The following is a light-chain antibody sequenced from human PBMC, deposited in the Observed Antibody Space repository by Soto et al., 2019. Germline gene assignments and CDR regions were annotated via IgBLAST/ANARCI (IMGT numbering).Light chain of an antibody. CDR2: GAS. V-gene: IGKV3-15*01. CDR1: QSVSSN. J-gene: IGKJ4*01. Sequence: EIVMTQSPATLSVSPGGRATLSCRASQSVSSNLAWYQQKPGQAPRLLIYGASTRATGFPARFSGSGSGTEFTLTISSLQSEDFAVYYCPQYKNWPLTFGGGTRVEIK. CDR3: PQYKNWPLT.